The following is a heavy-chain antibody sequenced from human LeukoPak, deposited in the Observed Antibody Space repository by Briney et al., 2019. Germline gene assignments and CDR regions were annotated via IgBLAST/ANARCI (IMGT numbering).Heavy chain of an antibody. Sequence: SETLSLTCTVSGGSISSYYWNWIRQPPGKGLEWIGYIFYSGRTSYNPSLKSRVTLSVDTSKNQFSLKLSSVTAADTAVYYCARVAIDCSGGSCLNWFDPWGQGTLVTVSS. D-gene: IGHD2-15*01. V-gene: IGHV4-59*12. CDR3: ARVAIDCSGGSCLNWFDP. CDR2: IFYSGRT. J-gene: IGHJ5*02. CDR1: GGSISSYY.